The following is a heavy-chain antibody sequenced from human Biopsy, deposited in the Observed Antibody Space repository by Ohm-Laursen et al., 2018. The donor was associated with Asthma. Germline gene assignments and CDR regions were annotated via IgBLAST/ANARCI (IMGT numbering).Heavy chain of an antibody. Sequence: SSVKVSCKASGDSFSNYAISWVRQAPGQGLEWMGGLIPVLGTPDHAQMFEGRVTITADESTSTAYMELSSLSSEDTAVYYCARGYSGADRSVYYYSGLEVWGQGTTVNVSS. V-gene: IGHV1-69*01. CDR1: GDSFSNYA. D-gene: IGHD5-12*01. J-gene: IGHJ6*02. CDR3: ARGYSGADRSVYYYSGLEV. CDR2: LIPVLGTP.